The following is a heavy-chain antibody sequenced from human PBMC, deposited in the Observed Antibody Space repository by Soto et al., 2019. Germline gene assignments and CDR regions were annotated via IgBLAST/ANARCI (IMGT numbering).Heavy chain of an antibody. D-gene: IGHD3-22*01. CDR3: ARPPQFYDSSGYYSYY. CDR1: GGTFSSYA. Sequence: SVKVSCKASGGTFSSYAISWVRQAPGQGLERMGGLIPIFGTANYAQKFQGRVTITADESTSTAYMELSSLRSEDTAVYYCARPPQFYDSSGYYSYYWGQGTLVTVSS. J-gene: IGHJ4*02. V-gene: IGHV1-69*13. CDR2: LIPIFGTA.